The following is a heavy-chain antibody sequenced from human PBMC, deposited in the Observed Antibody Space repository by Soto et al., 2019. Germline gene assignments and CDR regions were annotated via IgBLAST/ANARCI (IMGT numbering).Heavy chain of an antibody. Sequence: PTQTLTLTCTFSVFSLSTSGMCVSWIRQPPGKALEWLTRIDWDDDKYYSTSLQTRLTISKDTSKNQVVLTMTNMDPVDTATYYCARALPDYFDYWGQGTLVTVSS. CDR1: VFSLSTSGMC. D-gene: IGHD3-16*02. CDR3: ARALPDYFDY. J-gene: IGHJ4*02. V-gene: IGHV2-70*11. CDR2: IDWDDDK.